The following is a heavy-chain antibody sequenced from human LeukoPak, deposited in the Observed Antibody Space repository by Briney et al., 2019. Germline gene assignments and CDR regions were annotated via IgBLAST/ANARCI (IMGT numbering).Heavy chain of an antibody. V-gene: IGHV3-30*04. CDR2: ISYDGSNK. D-gene: IGHD3-10*01. CDR3: ARGHRGLWFGEVGY. CDR1: GFTFSSYA. J-gene: IGHJ4*02. Sequence: GGSLRLSCAASGFTFSSYAMHWVRQAPGKGLEWVAVISYDGSNKYYADSVKGRFTISRDNSKNTLYLQMNSLRSEDTAVYYCARGHRGLWFGEVGYWGQGTLVTVSS.